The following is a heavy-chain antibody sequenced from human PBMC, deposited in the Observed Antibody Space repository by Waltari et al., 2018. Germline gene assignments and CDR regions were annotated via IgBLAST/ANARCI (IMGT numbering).Heavy chain of an antibody. Sequence: QVQLQESGPGLVKPSQTLSLTCTVSGGSISSGDYYWSWIRQPPGKGLAWIGYIYYSGSTYYNPSLKSRVTIAVDTSKNQFSLKLSSVTAADTAVYYCARGLQTGDDDAFDIWGQGTMVTVSS. CDR2: IYYSGST. CDR1: GGSISSGDYY. D-gene: IGHD7-27*01. CDR3: ARGLQTGDDDAFDI. J-gene: IGHJ3*02. V-gene: IGHV4-30-4*08.